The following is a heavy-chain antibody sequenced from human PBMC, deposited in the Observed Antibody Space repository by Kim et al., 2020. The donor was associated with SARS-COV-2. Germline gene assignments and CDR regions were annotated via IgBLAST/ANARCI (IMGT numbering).Heavy chain of an antibody. Sequence: SVKVSCKASGGTFSSYTISWVRQAPGQGLEWMGRIIPILGIANYAQKFQGRVTITADKSTSTAYMELSSLRSEDTAVYYCARDAPFWAVTTRSSFDYWGQGTLVTVSS. J-gene: IGHJ4*02. V-gene: IGHV1-69*04. D-gene: IGHD4-17*01. CDR3: ARDAPFWAVTTRSSFDY. CDR2: IIPILGIA. CDR1: GGTFSSYT.